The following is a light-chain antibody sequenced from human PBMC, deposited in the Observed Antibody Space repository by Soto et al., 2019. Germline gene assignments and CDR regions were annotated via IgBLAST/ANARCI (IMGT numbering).Light chain of an antibody. J-gene: IGKJ3*01. CDR1: QGIANF. CDR2: GAS. Sequence: IQLTQFPSSLSASVGDRVTISCRASQGIANFLAWYQQKPGTAPKLLIYGASTLQSGVPSRFSGSGSGPDFTLTISSLQPEDFATYYCQQLNSFPIPFGPGTKVDIK. CDR3: QQLNSFPIP. V-gene: IGKV1-9*01.